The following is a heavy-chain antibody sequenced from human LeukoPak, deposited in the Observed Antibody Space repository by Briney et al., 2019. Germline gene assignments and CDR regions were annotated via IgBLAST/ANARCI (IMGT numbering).Heavy chain of an antibody. J-gene: IGHJ6*03. CDR2: IRYDGSNK. D-gene: IGHD6-6*01. V-gene: IGHV3-30*02. CDR3: AKGSMYSGSAGYMDV. CDR1: GFTFSSYG. Sequence: PGGSLRLSCAASGFTFSSYGMHWVRQAPGKGLEWVAFIRYDGSNKYYADSVKGRFTISRDNSKNTLYLQMNSLRAEDTAVYYCAKGSMYSGSAGYMDVWGKGTTVTVSS.